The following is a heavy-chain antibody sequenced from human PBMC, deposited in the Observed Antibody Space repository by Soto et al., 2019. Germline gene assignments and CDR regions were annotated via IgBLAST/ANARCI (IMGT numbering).Heavy chain of an antibody. Sequence: GSLRLSCTAAGFSFTSYGIHWVRQAPGRGLEWVAVIWYDESNKHYTDSVKGRFTISRDISKNTVYLQMNSLRAEDTAVYYCARDYLVAGSSFDYWGQGTLVTVYS. CDR3: ARDYLVAGSSFDY. D-gene: IGHD6-19*01. CDR1: GFSFTSYG. J-gene: IGHJ4*02. V-gene: IGHV3-33*01. CDR2: IWYDESNK.